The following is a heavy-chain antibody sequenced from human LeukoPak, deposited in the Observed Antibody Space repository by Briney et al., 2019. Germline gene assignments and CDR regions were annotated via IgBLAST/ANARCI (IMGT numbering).Heavy chain of an antibody. V-gene: IGHV4-39*07. J-gene: IGHJ4*02. D-gene: IGHD3-10*01. Sequence: SETLSLTCTVSGGSISSSSYYWGWLRQPPGKGLEWIGSIYYSGSTYYNPSLKSRVTVSVDTSKNQFSLKLSSVTAADTAVYYCARDAWFGGYFDYWGQGTLVTVSS. CDR3: ARDAWFGGYFDY. CDR1: GGSISSSSYY. CDR2: IYYSGST.